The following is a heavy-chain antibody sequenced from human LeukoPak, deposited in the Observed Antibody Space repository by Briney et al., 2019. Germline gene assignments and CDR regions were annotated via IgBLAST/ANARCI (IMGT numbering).Heavy chain of an antibody. CDR1: GDSISTSNSY. Sequence: SETLSLTCTVSGDSISTSNSYWGWIRQPPGKGLEWIGSIYYSGNTYYNASLKSRVTISVDTSKNQFSLKLSSVTAAATAVYYCARETFRGSGYYPSKFDYWGQGTLVTVSS. D-gene: IGHD3-22*01. CDR3: ARETFRGSGYYPSKFDY. V-gene: IGHV4-39*02. CDR2: IYYSGNT. J-gene: IGHJ4*02.